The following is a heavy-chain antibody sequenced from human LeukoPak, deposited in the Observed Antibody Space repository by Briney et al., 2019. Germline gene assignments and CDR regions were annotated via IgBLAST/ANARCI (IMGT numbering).Heavy chain of an antibody. CDR1: GFTFSSYG. CDR3: AKAVQQWLALDY. D-gene: IGHD6-19*01. CDR2: ISYDGSNK. V-gene: IGHV3-30*18. Sequence: GGSLRLSCAASGFTFSSYGMRWVRQAPGKGLEWVAVISYDGSNKYYADSVKGRFTISRDNSKNTLYLQMNSLRAEDTAVYYCAKAVQQWLALDYWGQGTLVTVSS. J-gene: IGHJ4*02.